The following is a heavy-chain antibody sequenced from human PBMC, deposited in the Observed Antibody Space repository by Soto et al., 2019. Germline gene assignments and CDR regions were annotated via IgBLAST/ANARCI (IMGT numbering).Heavy chain of an antibody. CDR1: GFTVSDHY. D-gene: IGHD3-10*01. V-gene: IGHV3-53*02. CDR2: IYNGGAT. CDR3: ARDSYFTV. Sequence: EVQLVETGGGLIQPGESLKLSCVASGFTVSDHYMSWVRQAPGKGLEWVSIIYNGGATYYADSVKGRFAVSRDDSKNTLYLKMNGLRAEDTAVYYCARDSYFTVWGQGTLVTVSA. J-gene: IGHJ4*02.